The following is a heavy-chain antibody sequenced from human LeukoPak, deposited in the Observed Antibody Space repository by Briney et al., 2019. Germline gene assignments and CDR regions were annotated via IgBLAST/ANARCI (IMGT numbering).Heavy chain of an antibody. D-gene: IGHD3-22*01. CDR2: IYNSGST. V-gene: IGHV4-59*01. CDR1: GGSISSYY. J-gene: IGHJ3*02. CDR3: ARVYPGHYYDSSHYYYDGRTFDI. Sequence: PSETLSLTCTVSGGSISSYYWSWIRQPPGRGLEWIGYIYNSGSTNYNPSLKSRVTISVDTSKNQFSLKLSSVTAADAAVYYCARVYPGHYYDSSHYYYDGRTFDIWGQGTMVTVSS.